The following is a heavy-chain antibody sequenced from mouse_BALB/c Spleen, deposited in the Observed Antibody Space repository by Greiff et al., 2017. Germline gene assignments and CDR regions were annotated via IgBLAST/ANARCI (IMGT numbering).Heavy chain of an antibody. J-gene: IGHJ4*01. CDR3: ARKLRRDAMDY. V-gene: IGHV14-3*02. Sequence: EVQLQQSGAELVKPGASVKLSCTASGFNIKDTYMHWVKQRPEQGLEWIGRIDPANGNTKYDPKFQGKATITADTSSNTAYLQLSSLTSEDTAVYYCARKLRRDAMDYWGQGTSVTVSS. CDR2: IDPANGNT. CDR1: GFNIKDTY. D-gene: IGHD1-1*01.